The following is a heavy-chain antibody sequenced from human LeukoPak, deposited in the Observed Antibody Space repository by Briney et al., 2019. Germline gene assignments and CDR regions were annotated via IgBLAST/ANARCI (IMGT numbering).Heavy chain of an antibody. Sequence: SETLSLTCTVSVGSISSSSYYWGWFRQPPGKGLEWIGSIYYSGSTYYNPSLKSRVTISVDTSKNQFSLKLSSVTAADTAVYYCASFTIAVADYYFDYWGQGTLVTVSS. V-gene: IGHV4-39*07. CDR1: VGSISSSSYY. CDR2: IYYSGST. J-gene: IGHJ4*02. CDR3: ASFTIAVADYYFDY. D-gene: IGHD6-19*01.